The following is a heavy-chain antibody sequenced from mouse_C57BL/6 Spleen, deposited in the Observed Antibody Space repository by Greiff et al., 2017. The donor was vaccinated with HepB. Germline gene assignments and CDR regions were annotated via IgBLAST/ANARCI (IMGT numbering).Heavy chain of an antibody. D-gene: IGHD2-2*01. V-gene: IGHV1-69*01. CDR2: IDPSDSYT. J-gene: IGHJ2*01. CDR1: GYTFTSYW. Sequence: VQLQQPGAELVMPGASVKLSCKASGYTFTSYWMHWVKQRPGQGLEWIGEIDPSDSYTNYNQKFKGKSTLTVDKSSSTAYMQLSSLTSEDSAVYYCARVLWLRPGADYYFDYWGQGTTLTVSS. CDR3: ARVLWLRPGADYYFDY.